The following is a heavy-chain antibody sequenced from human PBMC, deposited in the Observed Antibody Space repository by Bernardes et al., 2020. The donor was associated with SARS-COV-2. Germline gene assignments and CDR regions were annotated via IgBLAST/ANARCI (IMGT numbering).Heavy chain of an antibody. Sequence: GGSLRPSCATSGFTFSLYGMHWVRQAPGKGLEWAAFIPHVGNNEYYADSVKGRFTISRDNSKNMIYLQMNSLGAEDTSIYYCARDGISGIDEWGQGTLVTVSS. D-gene: IGHD1-20*01. CDR1: GFTFSLYG. V-gene: IGHV3-30*02. CDR2: IPHVGNNE. J-gene: IGHJ4*02. CDR3: ARDGISGIDE.